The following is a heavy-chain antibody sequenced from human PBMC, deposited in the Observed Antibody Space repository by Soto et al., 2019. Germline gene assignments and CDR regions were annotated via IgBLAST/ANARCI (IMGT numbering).Heavy chain of an antibody. CDR1: GFTFSSYA. Sequence: EVQLLESGGGLVQPGGSLRLSCAASGFTFSSYAMSWVRQAPGKGLEWVSAISGSGGSTYYADSVKGRFTISRDNSKNTLYLQMNSLGAEDTAVYYWAKSGVWFGSNRFDPWGQGTLVTVSS. D-gene: IGHD3-10*01. CDR3: AKSGVWFGSNRFDP. CDR2: ISGSGGST. J-gene: IGHJ5*02. V-gene: IGHV3-23*01.